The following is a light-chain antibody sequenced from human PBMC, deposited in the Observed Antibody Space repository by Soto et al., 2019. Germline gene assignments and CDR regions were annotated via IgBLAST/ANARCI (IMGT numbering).Light chain of an antibody. J-gene: IGLJ3*02. CDR3: QSYDSSLSGSRV. Sequence: QSVLTQPPSVSAAPGQKVTISCSGSSSNIRNNYVSWYQQLPGTAPKLLIYGNSNRPSGVPDRFSGSKSGTSASLAITGLQAEDEADYYCQSYDSSLSGSRVFGGGTQLTVL. CDR1: SSNIRNNY. V-gene: IGLV1-40*01. CDR2: GNS.